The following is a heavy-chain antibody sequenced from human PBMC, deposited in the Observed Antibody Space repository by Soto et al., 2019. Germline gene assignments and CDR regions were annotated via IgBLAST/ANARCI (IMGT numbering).Heavy chain of an antibody. J-gene: IGHJ5*02. D-gene: IGHD2-15*01. CDR2: INSDGSST. CDR1: GFTFSSYW. CDR3: ARSIAAGVNWFDP. Sequence: GGSLRLSCAASGFTFSSYWMHWVRQAPGKGLVWVSRINSDGSSTSYADSVKGRFTISRDNAKNTLYLQMNSLRAEDTAVYYCARSIAAGVNWFDPWGQGTLVTVSS. V-gene: IGHV3-74*01.